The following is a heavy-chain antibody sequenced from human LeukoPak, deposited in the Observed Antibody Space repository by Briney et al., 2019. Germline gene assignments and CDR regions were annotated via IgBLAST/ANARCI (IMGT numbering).Heavy chain of an antibody. CDR1: GFTFSSYS. CDR3: ARHLGDYDTSGYSPYYFDY. V-gene: IGHV3-21*01. D-gene: IGHD3-22*01. Sequence: GGSLRLSCAASGFTFSSYSMNWVRQAPGKGLEWVSSISSSSSYIYYADSVKGRFTISRDNAKNSLYLQMNSLRAEDTAVYYCARHLGDYDTSGYSPYYFDYWGQGTLVTVSS. J-gene: IGHJ4*02. CDR2: ISSSSSYI.